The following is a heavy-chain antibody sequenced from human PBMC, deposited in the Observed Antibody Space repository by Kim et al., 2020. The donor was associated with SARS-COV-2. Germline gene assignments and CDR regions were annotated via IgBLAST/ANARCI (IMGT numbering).Heavy chain of an antibody. V-gene: IGHV3-23*01. D-gene: IGHD6-25*01. Sequence: SVKGQFTISRDNSKNPLYLQMNSLRAEDTAVYYCAKDPPGIAARDNWFDPWGQGTLVTVSS. J-gene: IGHJ5*02. CDR3: AKDPPGIAARDNWFDP.